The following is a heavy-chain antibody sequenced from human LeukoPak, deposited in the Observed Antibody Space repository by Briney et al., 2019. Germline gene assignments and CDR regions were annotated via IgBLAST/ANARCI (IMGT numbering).Heavy chain of an antibody. D-gene: IGHD3-10*01. Sequence: SVKVSCKASGGTFSNYAISWVRQAPGQGLEWMGGILPIFGTTNYAQKFQGRVTITADESTSTAYMELSSLRSEDTAVYYCARDTDYYGSGSYYNAPIWGQGTLVTVSS. V-gene: IGHV1-69*13. CDR1: GGTFSNYA. J-gene: IGHJ4*02. CDR3: ARDTDYYGSGSYYNAPI. CDR2: ILPIFGTT.